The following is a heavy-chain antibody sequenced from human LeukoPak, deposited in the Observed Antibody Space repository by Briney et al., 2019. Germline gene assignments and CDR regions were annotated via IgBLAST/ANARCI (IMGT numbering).Heavy chain of an antibody. Sequence: QPGGSLRLSCAASGFTFSSYWMSWVRQAPGKGLEWVANIKQDGSEKYYVDSVKGRFTISRDNAKNSLYLQMNSLRAEDTAVYHCARETQGSGSSYYYYGMDVWGKGTTVTVSS. V-gene: IGHV3-7*03. J-gene: IGHJ6*04. CDR2: IKQDGSEK. CDR3: ARETQGSGSSYYYYGMDV. CDR1: GFTFSSYW. D-gene: IGHD3-10*01.